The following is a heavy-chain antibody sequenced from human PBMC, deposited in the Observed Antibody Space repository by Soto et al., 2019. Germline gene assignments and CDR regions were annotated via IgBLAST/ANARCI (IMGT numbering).Heavy chain of an antibody. D-gene: IGHD6-13*01. Sequence: SETLSLTCTVSGGSISSSSYYWGWIRQPPGKGLEWIGSIYYSGSTYYNPSLKSRVTISVDTSKNQFSLKLSSVTAADTAVYYCAPYSSSRGWFDPWGQGTPVTVSS. V-gene: IGHV4-39*01. CDR1: GGSISSSSYY. J-gene: IGHJ5*02. CDR2: IYYSGST. CDR3: APYSSSRGWFDP.